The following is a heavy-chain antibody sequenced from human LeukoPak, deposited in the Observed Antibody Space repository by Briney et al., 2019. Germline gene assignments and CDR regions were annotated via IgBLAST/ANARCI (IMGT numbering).Heavy chain of an antibody. Sequence: ASVKVSCNTSGYTFSYYAINWVRQAPGQGLEWMGWINTNTGNPTYAQGFTGRFVFSLDTSVSTAYLQISSLKAEDTAVYYCARERVVAAIALDNAFDIWGQGTMVSVSS. D-gene: IGHD2-15*01. CDR3: ARERVVAAIALDNAFDI. CDR2: INTNTGNP. J-gene: IGHJ3*02. V-gene: IGHV7-4-1*02. CDR1: GYTFSYYA.